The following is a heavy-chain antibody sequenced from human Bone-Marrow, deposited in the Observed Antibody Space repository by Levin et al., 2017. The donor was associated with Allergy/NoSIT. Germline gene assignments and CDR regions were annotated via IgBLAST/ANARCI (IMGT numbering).Heavy chain of an antibody. Sequence: NTSETLSLTCAVSGASISSSGYSWSWIRQPPGKGLEWIGNIYRSGRTNYNPSLKTRGSMSVDGSKNHFSLRLTSVTAADPATYFCARATVTYSNYIAGPEYWGQGILITVSS. V-gene: IGHV4-30-2*01. J-gene: IGHJ4*02. CDR3: ARATVTYSNYIAGPEY. CDR2: IYRSGRT. D-gene: IGHD4-11*01. CDR1: GASISSSGYS.